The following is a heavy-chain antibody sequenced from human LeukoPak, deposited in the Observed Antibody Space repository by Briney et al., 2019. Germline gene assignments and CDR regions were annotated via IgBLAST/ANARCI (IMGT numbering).Heavy chain of an antibody. CDR2: IASDGSST. CDR3: ARDKSVYYDTSGSRFDY. V-gene: IGHV3-74*01. D-gene: IGHD3-22*01. CDR1: GFTFSSYW. J-gene: IGHJ4*02. Sequence: PGGSLRLSCAASGFTFSSYWMNWVRQAPGKGLVWVSRIASDGSSTTYADSVKGRFSISRDNAKDTLYLQMNSLRAEDTAVYYCARDKSVYYDTSGSRFDYWGQGTLVTVSS.